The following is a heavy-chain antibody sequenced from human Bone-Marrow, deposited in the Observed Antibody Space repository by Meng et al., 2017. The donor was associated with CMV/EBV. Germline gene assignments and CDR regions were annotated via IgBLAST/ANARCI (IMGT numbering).Heavy chain of an antibody. D-gene: IGHD6-19*01. V-gene: IGHV6-1*01. J-gene: IGHJ4*02. CDR1: GDSVSSNSTA. CDR2: TYYRSKWHN. CDR3: ARAPVAAPGGVCDY. Sequence: SETLSLTCVISGDSVSSNSTAWNWIRQSPSRGLEWQGRTYYRSKWHNDYAVSVKSRITINPYTSKNHFSLQLNSVTPEDTSMYDCARAPVAAPGGVCDYWGQGTLVTVSS.